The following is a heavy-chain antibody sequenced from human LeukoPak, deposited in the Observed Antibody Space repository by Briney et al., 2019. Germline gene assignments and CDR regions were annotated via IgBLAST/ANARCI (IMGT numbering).Heavy chain of an antibody. J-gene: IGHJ4*02. CDR1: GGSISSYY. D-gene: IGHD6-19*01. Sequence: SETLSLTCTVCGGSISSYYWSWIRQPPGKGLEWIGYIYYSGSTNSNPSLKSRLTISVDTSKNQFSLKLSSVTAADTAVYYCARCPGRAVAADYWGQGTLVTVSS. V-gene: IGHV4-59*08. CDR3: ARCPGRAVAADY. CDR2: IYYSGST.